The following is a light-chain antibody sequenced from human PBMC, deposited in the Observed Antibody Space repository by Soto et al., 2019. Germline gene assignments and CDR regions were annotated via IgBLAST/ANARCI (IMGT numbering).Light chain of an antibody. CDR1: QSVTSNY. CDR3: QQYNNWPRT. Sequence: EVVMTQSPATLSVSPGERATLSCRASQSVTSNYLAWYQQKPGQAPRLLIYGVSSRATGVPDRFSGSGSGTDFTLTISRLEPEDFAVYYCQQYNNWPRTFGQGTKVDIK. J-gene: IGKJ1*01. V-gene: IGKV3-20*01. CDR2: GVS.